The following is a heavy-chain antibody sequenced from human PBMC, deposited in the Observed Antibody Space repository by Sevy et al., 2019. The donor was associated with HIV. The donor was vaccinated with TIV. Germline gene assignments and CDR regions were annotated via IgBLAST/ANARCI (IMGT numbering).Heavy chain of an antibody. CDR2: ISYDGSNK. Sequence: GGSLRLSCAASGFTFSSYAMHWVRQAPGKGLEWVAVISYDGSNKYYADSVKGRFTISRDNSKNTLYLQMNSLRAEDTAVYYCAGDIVVVPAAQGGNDAFDIWGQGTMVTVSS. D-gene: IGHD2-2*01. CDR1: GFTFSSYA. V-gene: IGHV3-30-3*01. CDR3: AGDIVVVPAAQGGNDAFDI. J-gene: IGHJ3*02.